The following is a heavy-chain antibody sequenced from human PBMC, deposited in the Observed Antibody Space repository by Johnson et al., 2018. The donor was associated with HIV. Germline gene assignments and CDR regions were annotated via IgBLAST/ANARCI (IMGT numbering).Heavy chain of an antibody. Sequence: QEQLVESGGGVVQPGGSLRLSCAASGFTFSNYGIHWVRQAPGKGLEWVAFIQYDGNHENYIDSVKGRFTISRDNSKNTLYLQMNSLRPEDTAVYYCATERAVVSANAYDIWGQGKMVTVSS. J-gene: IGHJ3*02. V-gene: IGHV3-30*02. D-gene: IGHD4-23*01. CDR3: ATERAVVSANAYDI. CDR1: GFTFSNYG. CDR2: IQYDGNHE.